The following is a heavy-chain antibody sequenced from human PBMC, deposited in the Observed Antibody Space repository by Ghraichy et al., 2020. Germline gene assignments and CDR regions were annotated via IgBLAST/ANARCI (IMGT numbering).Heavy chain of an antibody. CDR2: IKQDGSER. D-gene: IGHD3-3*01. CDR3: ARHRQWDGVFD. Sequence: GGSLRLSCVASGFTFSDYWMKWVRQAPGKGLEWLANIKQDGSERNYVDSVRGRFTISRDNARKSLYLQMNSLRVEDTAVYYCARHRQWDGVFDWGQGTLVTVSS. V-gene: IGHV3-7*03. J-gene: IGHJ4*02. CDR1: GFTFSDYW.